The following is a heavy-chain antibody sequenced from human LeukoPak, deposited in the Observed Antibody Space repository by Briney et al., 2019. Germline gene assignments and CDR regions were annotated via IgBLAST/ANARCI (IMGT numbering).Heavy chain of an antibody. Sequence: SETLSLTCTVSGGSISIYSWSWIRQPAGKGLEWIGHISTSGSTNYNPSLKTRVTMSVDTSKNQFSLKLSSVPAADTAVYYCATDYSVGSTTIDLDYWGQGTLVTVSS. CDR3: ATDYSVGSTTIDLDY. D-gene: IGHD1-26*01. J-gene: IGHJ4*02. CDR2: ISTSGST. CDR1: GGSISIYS. V-gene: IGHV4-4*07.